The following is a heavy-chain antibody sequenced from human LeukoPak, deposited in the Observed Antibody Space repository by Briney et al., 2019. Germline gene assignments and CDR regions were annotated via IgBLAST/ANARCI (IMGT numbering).Heavy chain of an antibody. CDR1: GYTFTSYG. J-gene: IGHJ3*02. D-gene: IGHD3-22*01. CDR3: ARDRANKYYYDSSGSSDAFDI. V-gene: IGHV1-18*01. CDR2: ISAYNGNT. Sequence: ASVKVSCKASGYTFTSYGISWVRQAPGQGLEWMGWISAYNGNTNYAQKLQGRVTMTTDTSTSTAYMELRSLRSEDTAVYYCARDRANKYYYDSSGSSDAFDIWGQGTMVTVSS.